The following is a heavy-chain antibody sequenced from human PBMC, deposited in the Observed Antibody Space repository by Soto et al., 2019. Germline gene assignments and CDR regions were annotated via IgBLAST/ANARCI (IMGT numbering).Heavy chain of an antibody. V-gene: IGHV4-31*03. Sequence: QVQLQESGPGLVKPSQTLSLTCTVSGGSISSGGYYWYWIRQHPGKGLEWIGYIYYSGTTYYNPSRKSRVTISVDPSKNQFALKLSSVNAADTAVYYCAASCVACGGFNYYGMDVWGQGTTVTVSS. J-gene: IGHJ6*02. CDR2: IYYSGTT. CDR1: GGSISSGGYY. D-gene: IGHD2-21*01. CDR3: AASCVACGGFNYYGMDV.